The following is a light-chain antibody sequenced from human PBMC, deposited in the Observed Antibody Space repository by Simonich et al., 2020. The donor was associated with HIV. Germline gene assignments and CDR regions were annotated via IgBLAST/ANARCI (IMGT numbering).Light chain of an antibody. CDR3: QQYYSTPLT. V-gene: IGKV4-1*01. J-gene: IGKJ3*01. Sequence: DIVMTQSPDSLAVSLGERATINCKYSQSVLSRSNNKNYLSWYQQKPGQPPKLLIYWASTRESGVPDRFSGSGSGTDFTLTISSLQAEDVAVYYCQQYYSTPLTFGPGTKVKI. CDR2: WAS. CDR1: QSVLSRSNNKNY.